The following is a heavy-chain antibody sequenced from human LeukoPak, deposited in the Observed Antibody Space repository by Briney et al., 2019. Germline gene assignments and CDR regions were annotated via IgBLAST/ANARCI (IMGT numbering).Heavy chain of an antibody. CDR1: GGSISSHY. J-gene: IGHJ6*02. Sequence: SETLSLTCTVSGGSISSHYWSWIRQPPGKGLEWIGYIYYSGSTNYNPSLKSRVTISVDTSKNQFSLKLSSVTAADTAVYYCARAVVRGVIIYDMDVWGQGTTVTVSS. D-gene: IGHD3-10*01. CDR2: IYYSGST. CDR3: ARAVVRGVIIYDMDV. V-gene: IGHV4-59*11.